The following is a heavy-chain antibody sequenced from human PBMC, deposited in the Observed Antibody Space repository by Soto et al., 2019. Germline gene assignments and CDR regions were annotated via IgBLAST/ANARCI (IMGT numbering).Heavy chain of an antibody. J-gene: IGHJ5*02. Sequence: PGESLKISCKGSGYSFTSYWIGWVRQMPGKGLEWMGIIYPGDSDTRYSPSFQGQVTISADKSISTAYLQWSSLKASDTAMYYCARLGGGEYCSSTSCYPEPRFDPWGQGTLVTVSS. V-gene: IGHV5-51*01. CDR3: ARLGGGEYCSSTSCYPEPRFDP. D-gene: IGHD2-2*01. CDR1: GYSFTSYW. CDR2: IYPGDSDT.